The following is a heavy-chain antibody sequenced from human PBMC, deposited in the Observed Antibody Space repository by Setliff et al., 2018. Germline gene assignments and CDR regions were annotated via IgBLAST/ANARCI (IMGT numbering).Heavy chain of an antibody. CDR1: GGSFSGYY. CDR2: IYHSGST. CDR3: ARDWRDYGVMGY. Sequence: ASETLSLTCAVYGGSFSGYYWSWIRQPPGKGLEWIGEIYHSGSTNYNPSLKSRVTISVDKSKNQFSLKLSSVTAADTAVYYCARDWRDYGVMGYWGQGTLVTVSS. V-gene: IGHV4-34*01. J-gene: IGHJ4*02. D-gene: IGHD4-17*01.